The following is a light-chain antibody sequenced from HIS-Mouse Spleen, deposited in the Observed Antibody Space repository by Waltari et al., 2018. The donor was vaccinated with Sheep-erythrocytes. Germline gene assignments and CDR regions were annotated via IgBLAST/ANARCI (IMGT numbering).Light chain of an antibody. CDR3: CSYAGSSTLV. CDR2: EGS. CDR1: TIDVGTGNL. V-gene: IGLV2-23*01. J-gene: IGLJ2*01. Sequence: QCALTQPASVSGSPAQSITISCTGSTIDVGTGNLASWYQQPPGKAPKLMIYEGSKRPSGVSNRFSGSKSGNTASLTISGLQAEDEADYYCCSYAGSSTLVFGGGTKLTVL.